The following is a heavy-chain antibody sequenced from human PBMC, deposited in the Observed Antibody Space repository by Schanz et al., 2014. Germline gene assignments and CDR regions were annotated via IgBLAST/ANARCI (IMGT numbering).Heavy chain of an antibody. J-gene: IGHJ6*03. CDR1: GGSFSGYY. Sequence: QVQLQQWGAGLLKPSETLSLTCAVAGGSFSGYYWSWIRQSPDKGLEWIGEINHSANTTYNPSLKRRVPRSVYSSKNQFPLMLNSVTAADTAVYYCARRHHFRSAPYYYYYMDVWGKGTTVTVSS. V-gene: IGHV4-34*01. CDR3: ARRHHFRSAPYYYYYMDV. CDR2: INHSANT. D-gene: IGHD3-3*02.